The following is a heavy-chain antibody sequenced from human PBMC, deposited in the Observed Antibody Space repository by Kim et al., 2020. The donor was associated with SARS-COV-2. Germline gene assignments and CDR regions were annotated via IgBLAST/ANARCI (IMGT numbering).Heavy chain of an antibody. CDR2: TYFRSKWYN. CDR1: GDSVSRDSTA. J-gene: IGHJ3*02. V-gene: IGHV6-1*01. CDR3: ARDPPGSGVCDI. Sequence: SQTLSLTCAISGDSVSRDSTAWNWIRQSPSRGREWLGRTYFRSKWYNEYAISVKSRLTIKAETSKNQFSLQLNSVTPEDTAVYYCARDPPGSGVCDIWGQGTMVTVSS. D-gene: IGHD2-8*01.